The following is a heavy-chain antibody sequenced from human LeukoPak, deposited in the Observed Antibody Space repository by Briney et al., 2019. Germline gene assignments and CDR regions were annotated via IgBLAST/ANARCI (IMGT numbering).Heavy chain of an antibody. Sequence: PGRSLRLSCAASGFTFSSYGMHWVRQAPGKGLELVAVIWYDGSNKYYADSVKGRFTISRDNSKNTLYLQMNSLRAEDTAVYYCAKGDYDYGWFDPWGQGTLVTVSS. CDR3: AKGDYDYGWFDP. CDR2: IWYDGSNK. J-gene: IGHJ5*02. V-gene: IGHV3-33*06. CDR1: GFTFSSYG. D-gene: IGHD3-3*01.